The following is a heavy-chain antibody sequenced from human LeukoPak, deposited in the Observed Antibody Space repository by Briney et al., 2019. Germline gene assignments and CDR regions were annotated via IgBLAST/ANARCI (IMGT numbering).Heavy chain of an antibody. D-gene: IGHD1-7*01. CDR1: GFTFSNNS. CDR3: ATVDATKWNYG. J-gene: IGHJ4*02. Sequence: GGSLRLSCAASGFTFSNNSMNWVRQAPGKGLEWVSYISAIKNSTYYADSVKGRFTISRDNAKDSLYLQMNSLRVEDTAVYYCATVDATKWNYGGGQGTLVIVSS. V-gene: IGHV3-48*01. CDR2: ISAIKNST.